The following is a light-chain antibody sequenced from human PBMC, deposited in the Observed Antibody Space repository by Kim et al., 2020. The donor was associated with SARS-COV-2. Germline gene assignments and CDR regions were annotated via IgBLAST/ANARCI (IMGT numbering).Light chain of an antibody. CDR2: DDY. J-gene: IGLJ1*01. CDR3: ETWDDSVSAYL. Sequence: QSVLTQPPSAAGNPGQRVSITCAGSTSSIGNKNVHWYQQLPGTAPKLLIYDDYERPSGVPERFSASKSGISASLSISGLQSDDEDDYYCETWDDSVSAYLFGPGTKVTVL. V-gene: IGLV1-44*01. CDR1: TSSIGNKN.